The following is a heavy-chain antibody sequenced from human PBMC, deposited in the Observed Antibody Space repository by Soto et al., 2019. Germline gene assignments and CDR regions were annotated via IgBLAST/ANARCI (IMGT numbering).Heavy chain of an antibody. CDR1: GFTFSAYY. D-gene: IGHD2-2*01. V-gene: IGHV1-2*02. CDR3: ARSLLDEYSSSWRSAYYGMDV. J-gene: IGHJ6*02. Sequence: ASVKASCKASGFTFSAYYIYWVRQAPGQGREWIGWINPNSGGTNNAQKFQGRVTMTRDTSTSTVYMELSALISDDTAVYFCARSLLDEYSSSWRSAYYGMDVWGQGTTVTVSS. CDR2: INPNSGGT.